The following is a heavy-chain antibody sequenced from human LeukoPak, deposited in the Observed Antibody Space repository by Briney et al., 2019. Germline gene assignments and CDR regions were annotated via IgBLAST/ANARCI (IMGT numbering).Heavy chain of an antibody. Sequence: SETLSLTCTVSGGSISSSSYYWGWIRQPPGKGLEWIGSIYYSGSTYYNPSLKSRVTISVDTSKNQFSLKLSSVTAADTAVYYCARGFGYSTNYFDYWGQGTLVTVSS. J-gene: IGHJ4*02. D-gene: IGHD6-13*01. CDR1: GGSISSSSYY. CDR2: IYYSGST. CDR3: ARGFGYSTNYFDY. V-gene: IGHV4-39*07.